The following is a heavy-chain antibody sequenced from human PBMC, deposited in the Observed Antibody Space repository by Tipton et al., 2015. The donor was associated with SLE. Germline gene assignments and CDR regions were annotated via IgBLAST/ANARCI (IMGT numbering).Heavy chain of an antibody. CDR2: IYYTGST. J-gene: IGHJ4*02. CDR1: GDSINNHF. Sequence: TLSLTCTVSGDSINNHFGSWIRQSPGKGLEWIGYIYYTGSTNYNPSLKSRVTISVDTSKNQFSLKLGSVTAADTAVYYCVRSPGWAWYYFDYWGQGSLVTVSS. CDR3: VRSPGWAWYYFDY. V-gene: IGHV4-59*11. D-gene: IGHD6-19*01.